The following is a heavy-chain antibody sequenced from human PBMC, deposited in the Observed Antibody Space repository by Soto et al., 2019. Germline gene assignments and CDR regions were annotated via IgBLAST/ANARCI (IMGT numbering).Heavy chain of an antibody. Sequence: PXERLSLSCAASGFAFMSYTMNWVRQAPGKGLEWVSSMTSSGAYIYHADSVKGRFTISRDNAKNSLYLEMNSLRVEDTAVYYCARDRYASYDSWTGFPNDYWGRGTLVTGSS. CDR3: ARDRYASYDSWTGFPNDY. CDR1: GFAFMSYT. CDR2: MTSSGAYI. J-gene: IGHJ4*02. D-gene: IGHD3-3*01. V-gene: IGHV3-21*01.